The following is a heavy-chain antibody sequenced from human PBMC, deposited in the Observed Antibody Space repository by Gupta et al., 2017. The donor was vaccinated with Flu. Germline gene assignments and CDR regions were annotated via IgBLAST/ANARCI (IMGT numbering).Heavy chain of an antibody. J-gene: IGHJ4*02. CDR1: GSTFSSSY. CDR3: STVTSGC. V-gene: IGHV3-74*03. Sequence: EMQLVESGGGLVQPGGFLRLSCAASGSTFSSSYLQWVRQAPGKWLVWVSRINPDGSSTTYAESVKGRFTISRDNAKNTLYLQMNSLGDDDTAVYYCSTVTSGCWGQGTLVTVSS. D-gene: IGHD4-17*01. CDR2: INPDGSST.